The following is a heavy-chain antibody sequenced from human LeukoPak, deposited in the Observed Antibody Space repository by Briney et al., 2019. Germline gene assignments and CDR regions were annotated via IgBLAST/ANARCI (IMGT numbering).Heavy chain of an antibody. D-gene: IGHD5-18*01. V-gene: IGHV3-33*01. CDR3: ARGYSIREYYFDY. CDR1: GFTFSSYG. CDR2: TWCDGSNK. J-gene: IGHJ4*02. Sequence: GRSLRLSYAASGFTFSSYGMHWVRQAPGKGLEWVAVTWCDGSNKYYADSVKGRSTISRDNSKNTLYLQMNSLRAEDTAVYYCARGYSIREYYFDYWGQGTLVTVSS.